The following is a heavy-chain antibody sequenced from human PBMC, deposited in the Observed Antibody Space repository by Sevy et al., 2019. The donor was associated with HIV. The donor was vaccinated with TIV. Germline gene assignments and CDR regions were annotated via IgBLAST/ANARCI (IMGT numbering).Heavy chain of an antibody. CDR2: ISHDGSNK. D-gene: IGHD5-18*01. CDR3: AKDGGYSYGYYYYGMDV. V-gene: IGHV3-30*18. Sequence: GGSLRLSCAASGFTFSSYGMHWVRQAPGKGLEWVAVISHDGSNKYYADSVKGRFTISRDNSKNTLYLQMNSLRAEDTAVYYCAKDGGYSYGYYYYGMDVWGQGTTVTVSS. J-gene: IGHJ6*02. CDR1: GFTFSSYG.